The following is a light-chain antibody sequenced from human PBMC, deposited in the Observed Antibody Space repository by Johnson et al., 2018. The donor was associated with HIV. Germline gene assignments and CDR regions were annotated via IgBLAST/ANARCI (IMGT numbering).Light chain of an antibody. CDR3: GTWDSSLSAFYL. CDR1: SSNIGNNY. CDR2: ENN. V-gene: IGLV1-51*02. Sequence: QSVLTQPPSVSAAPGQKVTISCSGSSSNIGNNYVSWFQHLPGTAPKLLIYENNKRPSGIPDRFSGSKSGTSATLGITGLQTGDEADYYCGTWDSSLSAFYLFG. J-gene: IGLJ1*01.